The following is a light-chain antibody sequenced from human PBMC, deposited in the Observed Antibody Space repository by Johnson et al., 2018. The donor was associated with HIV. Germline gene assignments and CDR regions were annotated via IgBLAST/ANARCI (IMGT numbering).Light chain of an antibody. CDR2: DNN. V-gene: IGLV1-51*01. J-gene: IGLJ1*01. CDR1: SSNIGKSY. Sequence: QSVLTQPPSVSAAPGQKVTISCSGSSSNIGKSYVSWYQQLPGTAPKLLIYDNNRRPSGTPDRFSGSKSGTSATLAITGLQTGEEADYYCGTWDGRCRVFGTGTNVTVL. CDR3: GTWDGRCRV.